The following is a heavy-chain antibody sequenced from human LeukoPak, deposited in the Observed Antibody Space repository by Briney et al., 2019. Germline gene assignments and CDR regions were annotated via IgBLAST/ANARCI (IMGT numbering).Heavy chain of an antibody. V-gene: IGHV1-18*01. CDR2: ISVQNGST. J-gene: IGHJ4*02. CDR1: GYTFKSNG. D-gene: IGHD3-3*01. Sequence: ASVTVSCKASGYTFKSNGISWVRQAPGQGLEWMGWISVQNGSTFYEQKFQGRVTMNTDTSTSTAYMELRSLTSDDTAVYYCARDTGDFWSGYFDYWGQGSVVTVSS. CDR3: ARDTGDFWSGYFDY.